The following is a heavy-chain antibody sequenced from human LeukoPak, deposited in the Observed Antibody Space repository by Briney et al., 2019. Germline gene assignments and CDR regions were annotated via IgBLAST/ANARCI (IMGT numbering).Heavy chain of an antibody. D-gene: IGHD2-15*01. J-gene: IGHJ6*03. CDR2: ISATGGST. Sequence: GGSLTLSCVGTGFTFSTYSMTWVRQASGKGLEWVSLISATGGSTYYADSVKGRFTISRDNSRNTLYLQMNSLRAEDTAIYYCAKNGDRGTYCSGGTCYPYYYYYMDVWGKGTTVTISS. CDR3: AKNGDRGTYCSGGTCYPYYYYYMDV. CDR1: GFTFSTYS. V-gene: IGHV3-23*01.